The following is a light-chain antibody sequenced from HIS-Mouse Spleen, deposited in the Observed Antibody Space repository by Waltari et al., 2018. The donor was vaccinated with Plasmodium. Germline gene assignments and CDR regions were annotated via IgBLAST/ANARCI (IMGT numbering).Light chain of an antibody. V-gene: IGLV2-23*03. CDR3: CSYAGSSTFYV. J-gene: IGLJ1*01. Sequence: QSALTQPASVSGSPGQSITISCTGTSRDVGSYNLVSWYQQHPGKAPKLMMYEGSKRPSVVSNRFSGSKSGNTASLTISGLQAEDEADYYCCSYAGSSTFYVFGTGTKVTVL. CDR2: EGS. CDR1: SRDVGSYNL.